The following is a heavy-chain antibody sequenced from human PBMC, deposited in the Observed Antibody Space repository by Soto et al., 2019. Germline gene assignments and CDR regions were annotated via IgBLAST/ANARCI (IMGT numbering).Heavy chain of an antibody. CDR1: GASVSDGSDF. CDR2: LSYGGST. CDR3: ARDTGYSSNWYDS. V-gene: IGHV4-61*01. D-gene: IGHD6-13*01. J-gene: IGHJ5*01. Sequence: SETLSLTCAVSGASVSDGSDFWSWIRQPPGKGLEWLGYLSYGGSTRYNPSLKSRVTISSDTSKNQFSLRLFSVTAADTALYYCARDTGYSSNWYDSWGQGQLVTVSS.